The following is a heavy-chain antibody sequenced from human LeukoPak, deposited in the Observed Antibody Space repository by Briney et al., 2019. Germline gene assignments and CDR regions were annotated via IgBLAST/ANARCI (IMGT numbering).Heavy chain of an antibody. CDR2: IFYNGNT. D-gene: IGHD3-16*01. Sequence: TLSLTCTVSGGSISNTDYYWSWLRQPPGKGLEWIGYIFYNGNTYYNPSLKSRVTISVDTSKNQFSLRLSSVTAADTALYYCAGALGDRDYWGQGTLVTVSS. J-gene: IGHJ4*02. CDR3: AGALGDRDY. CDR1: GGSISNTDYY. V-gene: IGHV4-30-4*08.